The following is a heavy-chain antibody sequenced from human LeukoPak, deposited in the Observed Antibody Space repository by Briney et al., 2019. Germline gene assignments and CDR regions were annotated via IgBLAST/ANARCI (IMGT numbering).Heavy chain of an antibody. D-gene: IGHD3-22*01. V-gene: IGHV4-59*01. CDR2: IYYSGST. CDR1: GGSISSYY. CDR3: ARVPNYYDSSAYYAGVDVFDI. J-gene: IGHJ3*02. Sequence: PSETLSLTCTVSGGSISSYYWSWIRQPPGKGLEWIGYIYYSGSTNYNPSLKSRVTISVDTSKNQFSLKLSSVTAADTAVYYCARVPNYYDSSAYYAGVDVFDIWGQGTMVTVSS.